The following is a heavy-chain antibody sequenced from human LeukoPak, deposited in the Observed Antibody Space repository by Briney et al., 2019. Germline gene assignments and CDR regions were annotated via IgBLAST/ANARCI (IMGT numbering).Heavy chain of an antibody. J-gene: IGHJ4*02. CDR2: IYTSGTT. CDR3: ARDGVVRGLDY. D-gene: IGHD3-10*01. V-gene: IGHV4-61*02. Sequence: SETLSLTCTVSGGSISSGRYYWSWIRQPAGKGLEWIGRIYTSGTTSYKPSPRGRVTISLDTPKKQFSLKLSSVTAADTAVYYCARDGVVRGLDYWGQGTLVTVSS. CDR1: GGSISSGRYY.